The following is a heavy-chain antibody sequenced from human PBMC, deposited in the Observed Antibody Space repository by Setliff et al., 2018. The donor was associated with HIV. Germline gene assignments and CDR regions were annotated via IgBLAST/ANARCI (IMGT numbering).Heavy chain of an antibody. V-gene: IGHV4-34*01. CDR1: GGSFTNYF. CDR2: INHSGRT. Sequence: TTSETLSLTCAFYGGSFTNYFWSWIRQSPGKGLEWIGEINHSGRTKYNPSLKSRVTMSVDTSKNQFSLKLKSVTAADTAVYYCAREDTTGYYSLSAFDIWGQGTLVTVSS. J-gene: IGHJ3*02. D-gene: IGHD3-22*01. CDR3: AREDTTGYYSLSAFDI.